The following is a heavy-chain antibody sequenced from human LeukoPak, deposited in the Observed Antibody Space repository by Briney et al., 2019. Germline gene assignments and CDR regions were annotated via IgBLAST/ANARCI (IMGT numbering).Heavy chain of an antibody. CDR1: GFTFSSYA. CDR3: ARDKHLVY. D-gene: IGHD1-26*01. J-gene: IGHJ4*02. V-gene: IGHV3-30-3*01. CDR2: ISYDGSNK. Sequence: GGSLRLSCAASGFTFSSYAMHWVRQAPGKGLEWVAVISYDGSNKYYADSVKGRFTISRDNSKNTLYLQMNSLRAEDTAIYYCARDKHLVYWGQGTLVTVSS.